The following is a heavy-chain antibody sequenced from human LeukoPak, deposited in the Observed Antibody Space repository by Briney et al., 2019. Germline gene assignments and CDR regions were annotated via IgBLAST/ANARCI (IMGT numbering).Heavy chain of an antibody. J-gene: IGHJ6*03. V-gene: IGHV4-59*01. Sequence: SETLSLTCTVSGGSISSYYWSWIRQPPGKGLEWIGYIYYSGSTNYNPSLKSRVTISVDTSKNRFSLKLSSVTAADTAVYYCARDYHYYDSSGYYYGFMDVWGKGTTVTVSS. CDR1: GGSISSYY. CDR2: IYYSGST. CDR3: ARDYHYYDSSGYYYGFMDV. D-gene: IGHD3-22*01.